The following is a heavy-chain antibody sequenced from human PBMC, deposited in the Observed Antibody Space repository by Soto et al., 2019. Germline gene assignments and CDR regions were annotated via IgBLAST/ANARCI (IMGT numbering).Heavy chain of an antibody. CDR1: GYTFTNFG. V-gene: IGHV1-18*01. J-gene: IGHJ5*02. CDR2: ISAYTDTP. Sequence: ASVKVSCKASGYTFTNFGVTWVLRAPGQGLEWMGWISAYTDTPNYAQKFQGRVTMTIDTSTSTAYMDLRSLTSDDTAVYYCARVIPGVEAWFDPWGQGTLVTVSS. CDR3: ARVIPGVEAWFDP. D-gene: IGHD2-2*01.